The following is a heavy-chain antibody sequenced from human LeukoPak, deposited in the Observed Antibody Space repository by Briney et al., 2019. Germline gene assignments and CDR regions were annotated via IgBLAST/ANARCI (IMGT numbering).Heavy chain of an antibody. Sequence: GASVKVSCKASGYTFTRYYMHGVRQAPGHGLEWMGIINPSGGSTSYAEKFQGRVTMTRDTSTSTVYMELSSLRSEDTAVYSCAKGFIRASSPDAFDIWGQGTMVTVSS. CDR3: AKGFIRASSPDAFDI. V-gene: IGHV1-46*01. CDR2: INPSGGST. D-gene: IGHD6-13*01. J-gene: IGHJ3*02. CDR1: GYTFTRYY.